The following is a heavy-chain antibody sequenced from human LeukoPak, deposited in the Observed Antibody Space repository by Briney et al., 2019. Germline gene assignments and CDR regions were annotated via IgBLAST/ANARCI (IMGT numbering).Heavy chain of an antibody. CDR2: IYYSGST. Sequence: PSETLSLTCTVSGGSISSSSYYWGWIRQPPGKGLEWIGSIYYSGSTYYNPSLKSRVTISVDTSKNQFSLKLSSVTAADTAVYYCAKLPPPPHAFDIWGQGTMVTVSS. CDR1: GGSISSSSYY. V-gene: IGHV4-39*01. D-gene: IGHD2-15*01. CDR3: AKLPPPPHAFDI. J-gene: IGHJ3*02.